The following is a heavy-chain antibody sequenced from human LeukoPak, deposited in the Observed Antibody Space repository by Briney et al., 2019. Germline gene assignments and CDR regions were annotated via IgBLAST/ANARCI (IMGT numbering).Heavy chain of an antibody. CDR2: ISSSGSTI. J-gene: IGHJ3*02. V-gene: IGHV3-11*01. Sequence: GGSLRLSCAASGFTVSSNYMSWIRQAPGKGLEWVSYISSSGSTIYYADSVKGRFTISRDNAKNSLYLQMNSLRAEDTAVYYCARAMYSSGWYENRDAFDIWGQGTMVTVSS. CDR3: ARAMYSSGWYENRDAFDI. CDR1: GFTVSSNY. D-gene: IGHD6-19*01.